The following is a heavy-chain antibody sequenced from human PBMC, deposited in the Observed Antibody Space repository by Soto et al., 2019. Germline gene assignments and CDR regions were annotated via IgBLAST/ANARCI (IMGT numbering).Heavy chain of an antibody. CDR1: GYTFTSYA. J-gene: IGHJ6*03. D-gene: IGHD2-2*01. CDR3: ARGAVVVPAAIPYYYYYRDV. CDR2: INAGNGNT. Sequence: QVQLVQSGAEVKKPGASVKVSCKASGYTFTSYAMHWVRQAPGQRLEWMGWINAGNGNTKYSQKFQGRVTITRDTSASTAYMELSRLRSEDTAVYYCARGAVVVPAAIPYYYYYRDVWGKGTTVTVSS. V-gene: IGHV1-3*01.